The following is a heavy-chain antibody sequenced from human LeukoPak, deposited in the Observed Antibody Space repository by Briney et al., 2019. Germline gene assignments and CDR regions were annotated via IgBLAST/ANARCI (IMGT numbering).Heavy chain of an antibody. CDR1: GFTFSDYY. CDR3: TRPVYGSGSYYSNWFDP. J-gene: IGHJ5*02. V-gene: IGHV3-11*01. D-gene: IGHD3-10*01. Sequence: GGSLRLSCAASGFTFSDYYRSWIRQAPGKGLEWVSYISSSGSTIYYADSVKGRFTISRDNAKNSLYLQMNSLRAEDTAVYYCTRPVYGSGSYYSNWFDPWGQGTLVTVSS. CDR2: ISSSGSTI.